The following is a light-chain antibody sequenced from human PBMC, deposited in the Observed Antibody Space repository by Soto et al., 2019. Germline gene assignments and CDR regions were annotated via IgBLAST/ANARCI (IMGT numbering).Light chain of an antibody. CDR1: QSVRSW. J-gene: IGKJ1*01. CDR3: RPYANYSGT. CDR2: KAS. V-gene: IGKV1-5*03. Sequence: DIQMIQSPSTLSASVGDRVTITCRASQSVRSWLAWYQQKPGKAPNLLIYKASNLESGVPSRFSGSGSGTEFTLTISSLQPDDFATYYCRPYANYSGTFGQGTKVEIK.